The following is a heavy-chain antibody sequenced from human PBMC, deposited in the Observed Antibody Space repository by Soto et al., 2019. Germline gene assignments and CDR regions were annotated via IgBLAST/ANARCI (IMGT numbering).Heavy chain of an antibody. J-gene: IGHJ3*02. CDR2: INSDGSST. Sequence: RRLSCAASGFTFSSYWMHWVRQAPGKGLVWVSRINSDGSSTSYADSVKGRFTISRDNAKNTLYLQMNSLRAEDTAVYYCARDTPRPRDAFDIWGQGTMVTVSS. CDR1: GFTFSSYW. V-gene: IGHV3-74*01. CDR3: ARDTPRPRDAFDI.